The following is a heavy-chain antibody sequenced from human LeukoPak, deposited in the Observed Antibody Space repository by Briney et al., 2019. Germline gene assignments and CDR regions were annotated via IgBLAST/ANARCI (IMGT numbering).Heavy chain of an antibody. CDR2: IHYTGST. Sequence: PSETLSLTCTVSGCSISSYYWSWIRQPPGEGLEWIGNIHYTGSTNYNPSLKSRVTISVDTSKNQFSLKLRSVTAADTAVYYCARLSGYTSSWGQGTLVTVSS. CDR3: ARLSGYTSS. CDR1: GCSISSYY. J-gene: IGHJ4*02. V-gene: IGHV4-59*08. D-gene: IGHD6-13*01.